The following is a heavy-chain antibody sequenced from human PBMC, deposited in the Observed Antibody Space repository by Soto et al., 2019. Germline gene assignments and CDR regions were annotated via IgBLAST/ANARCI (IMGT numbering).Heavy chain of an antibody. D-gene: IGHD1-26*01. CDR1: GGSISSYY. CDR3: ARQAYSGSYSRGGFDY. Sequence: QVQLQESGPGLVKPSETLSLTCTVSGGSISSYYWSWIRQPPGKGLEWIGYIYYSGSTNYNPSLKRRVTISVHPAKNQFPLKLSSVTAADTAVYYCARQAYSGSYSRGGFDYWGQGTLVTVSS. V-gene: IGHV4-59*08. CDR2: IYYSGST. J-gene: IGHJ4*02.